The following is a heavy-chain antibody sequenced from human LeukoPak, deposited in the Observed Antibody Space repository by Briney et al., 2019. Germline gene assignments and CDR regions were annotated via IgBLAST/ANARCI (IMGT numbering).Heavy chain of an antibody. D-gene: IGHD3-3*01. CDR1: GFTFSSYA. Sequence: GGSLRLSCAASGFTFSSYAMSWVRQAPGKGLEWVSAISGSGGSTYYADSVKGRFTISRDNSKNTLYLQMNSLRAEDTAVYYCAKAGAFWSGYSYYFDYWGQGTLVTVSS. CDR3: AKAGAFWSGYSYYFDY. V-gene: IGHV3-23*01. J-gene: IGHJ4*02. CDR2: ISGSGGST.